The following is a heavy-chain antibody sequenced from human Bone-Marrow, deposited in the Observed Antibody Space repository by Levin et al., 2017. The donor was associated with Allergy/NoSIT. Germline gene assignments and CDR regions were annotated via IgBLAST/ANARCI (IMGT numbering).Heavy chain of an antibody. CDR2: INHSGST. CDR3: ARAAWSGGGGFDP. Sequence: SETLSLTCAVYGGSFSDYYWSWIRQPPGKGLEWIGEINHSGSTNYNPSLKSRVTILVDTSKSQFSLKLSSVTAADTAVYYCARAAWSGGGGFDPWGQGILVTVSS. D-gene: IGHD3-3*01. J-gene: IGHJ5*02. V-gene: IGHV4-34*01. CDR1: GGSFSDYY.